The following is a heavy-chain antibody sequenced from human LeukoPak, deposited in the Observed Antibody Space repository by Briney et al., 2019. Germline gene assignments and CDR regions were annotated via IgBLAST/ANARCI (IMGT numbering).Heavy chain of an antibody. CDR1: GFTFSNYG. Sequence: PGGSLRLSCAASGFTFSNYGMHWVRQAPGKGLEWVAVISYDGSYKYYSDSVKGRFTISRDNSKNTLYLQMNSLRTEDTAVYYCAKFSDRGGYSHFDYWGQGTLVTVSS. D-gene: IGHD3-22*01. CDR3: AKFSDRGGYSHFDY. CDR2: ISYDGSYK. V-gene: IGHV3-30*18. J-gene: IGHJ4*02.